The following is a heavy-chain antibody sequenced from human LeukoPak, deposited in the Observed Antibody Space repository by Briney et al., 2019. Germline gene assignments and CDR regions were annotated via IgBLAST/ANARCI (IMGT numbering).Heavy chain of an antibody. J-gene: IGHJ3*02. D-gene: IGHD6-6*01. CDR2: IYYSGST. V-gene: IGHV4-31*03. CDR3: ARVTYSSSSISLDAFDI. Sequence: PSGTLSLTCTVSGGSISSGDYYWSWIRQHPGKGLEWIGYIYYSGSTYYNPSLKSRVIISVDTSKNQFSLMLNSLTAADTAVYYCARVTYSSSSISLDAFDIWGQGTMVTVSS. CDR1: GGSISSGDYY.